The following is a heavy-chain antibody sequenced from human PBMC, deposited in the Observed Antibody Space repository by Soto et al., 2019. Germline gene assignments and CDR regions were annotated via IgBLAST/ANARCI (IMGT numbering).Heavy chain of an antibody. CDR2: INAGNGNT. Sequence: XXVKVSCKASGYTFTSYALHWVRQAPGQRLEWMGWINAGNGNTKYSQKFQGRVTITRDTSASTAYMELRSLRSEDTAVYYCARGYTFPFDPWGQGTLVTVSS. J-gene: IGHJ5*02. CDR3: ARGYTFPFDP. D-gene: IGHD1-26*01. CDR1: GYTFTSYA. V-gene: IGHV1-3*01.